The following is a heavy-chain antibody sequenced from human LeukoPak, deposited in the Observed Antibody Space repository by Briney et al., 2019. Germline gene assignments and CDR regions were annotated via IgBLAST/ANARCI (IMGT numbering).Heavy chain of an antibody. V-gene: IGHV3-74*01. Sequence: GGSLRLSCAASGFTFSSYWMHWVRQAPGKGLVWVSRINSDGSSTSYADSVKGRFAISRDNAKNTLYLQMNSLRAEDTAVYYCAKEAMASNYFDYWGQGTLVTVSS. D-gene: IGHD5-18*01. J-gene: IGHJ4*02. CDR1: GFTFSSYW. CDR3: AKEAMASNYFDY. CDR2: INSDGSST.